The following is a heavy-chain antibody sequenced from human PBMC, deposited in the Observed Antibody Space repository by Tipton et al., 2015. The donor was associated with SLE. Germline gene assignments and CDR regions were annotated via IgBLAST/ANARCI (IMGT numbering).Heavy chain of an antibody. Sequence: TLSLTCSVSGGSISSGSHYWGWIRQPPGKGLEWIANIYYSGSTYYNPSLKSRVRISVDASKNQFSLKVSSVTAADTAIYYCVGYCSSTGCRSPYSYYYMDVWGNKGTTVTVSS. CDR1: GGSISSGSHY. V-gene: IGHV4-39*07. D-gene: IGHD2-2*03. J-gene: IGHJ6*03. CDR2: IYYSGST. CDR3: VGYCSSTGCRSPYSYYYMDV.